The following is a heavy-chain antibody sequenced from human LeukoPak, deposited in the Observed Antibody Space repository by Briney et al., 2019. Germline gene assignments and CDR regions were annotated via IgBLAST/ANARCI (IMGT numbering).Heavy chain of an antibody. CDR3: AKDQNEGWELPSYYYYYMDV. Sequence: PGGSLRLSCAASGLTFSSYGMHWVRQAPGKGLEWVAFIRYDGSNKYYADSVKGRFTISRDNSKNTLYLQMNSLRAEDTAVYYCAKDQNEGWELPSYYYYYMDVWGKGATVTVSS. V-gene: IGHV3-30*02. CDR1: GLTFSSYG. J-gene: IGHJ6*03. CDR2: IRYDGSNK. D-gene: IGHD1-26*01.